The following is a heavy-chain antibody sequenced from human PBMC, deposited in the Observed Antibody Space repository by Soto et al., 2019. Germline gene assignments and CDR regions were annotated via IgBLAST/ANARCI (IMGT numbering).Heavy chain of an antibody. D-gene: IGHD3-22*01. CDR3: ARAHYDSSGCHSGV. V-gene: IGHV3-74*01. CDR1: GFTFSSYW. CDR2: INSDGSST. Sequence: PGGSLRLSCAASGFTFSSYWMHWVRQAPGKGLVWVSRINSDGSSTSYADSVKGRFTISRDNAKNTLYLQMNSLRAEDTAVYYCARAHYDSSGCHSGVWGQGTTVTVSS. J-gene: IGHJ6*02.